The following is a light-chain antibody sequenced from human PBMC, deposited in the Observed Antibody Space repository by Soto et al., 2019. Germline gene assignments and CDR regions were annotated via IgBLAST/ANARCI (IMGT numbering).Light chain of an antibody. CDR3: LQYDTSPPL. CDR2: GVS. V-gene: IGKV3-20*01. J-gene: IGKJ1*01. CDR1: QTVNNRY. Sequence: EIVLTQSPGTLSFAPGDRATLSCRASQTVNNRYLAWYQHKRGQAPRLLIYGVSSRATVFPDRFSGSGSGTDFTLTISRREPEDVAVYYFLQYDTSPPLFGQRTKVEL.